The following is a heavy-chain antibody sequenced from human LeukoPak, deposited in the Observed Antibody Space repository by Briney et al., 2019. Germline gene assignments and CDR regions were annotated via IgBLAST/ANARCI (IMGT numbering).Heavy chain of an antibody. Sequence: GASVKVSCKASGYTFTANHIHWVRQAPGHGLEWMGRINPNSGGTIYAQEFQGRVIMTRDTSITTGYMELSRLRSDDTAVYYCASGSGTYSPDYWGQGTLVTVSS. V-gene: IGHV1-2*06. CDR3: ASGSGTYSPDY. D-gene: IGHD3-10*01. CDR1: GYTFTANH. CDR2: INPNSGGT. J-gene: IGHJ4*02.